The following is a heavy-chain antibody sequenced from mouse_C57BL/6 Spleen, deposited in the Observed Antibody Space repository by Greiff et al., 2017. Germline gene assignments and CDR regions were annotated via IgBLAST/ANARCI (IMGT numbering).Heavy chain of an antibody. Sequence: VQLLESGPGLVAPSQSLSITCTVSGFSLTSSGVRWVRQPPGKGLEWLGVIWGDGSTNYHSALIARLSISKENSKSQGYLKLNSLKTDDTATYYCAEADYGNYWDFDDWGTGTTVTVSS. V-gene: IGHV2-3*01. J-gene: IGHJ1*03. CDR3: AEADYGNYWDFDD. CDR1: GFSLTSSG. D-gene: IGHD2-1*01. CDR2: IWGDGST.